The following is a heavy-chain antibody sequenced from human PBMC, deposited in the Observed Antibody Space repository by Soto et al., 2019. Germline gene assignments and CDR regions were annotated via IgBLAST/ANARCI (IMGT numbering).Heavy chain of an antibody. Sequence: SETLSLTCTVSGGSISSSSYYWNWIRQPPGKGLEWIGYIYYSGSTNYNPSFKSRVTISVDTSKNQFSLKLSSMTAADAAVYYCARSPSMVRGVIMDYWGQGTLVTVSS. CDR3: ARSPSMVRGVIMDY. V-gene: IGHV4-61*05. D-gene: IGHD3-10*01. J-gene: IGHJ4*02. CDR2: IYYSGST. CDR1: GGSISSSSYY.